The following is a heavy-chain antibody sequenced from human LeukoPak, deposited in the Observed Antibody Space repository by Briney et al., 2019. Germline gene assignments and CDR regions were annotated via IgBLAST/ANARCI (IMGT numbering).Heavy chain of an antibody. V-gene: IGHV3-30*03. CDR1: GFTFSSYG. CDR3: ASMGAYCGGDCYSVDY. Sequence: PGGSLRLSCAASGFTFSSYGMHWVRQAPGKGLEWVAVISYDGSNKYYADSVKGRFTISRDNSKNTLYLQMNGLRAEDTAVYYCASMGAYCGGDCYSVDYWGQGTLVTVSS. D-gene: IGHD2-21*01. CDR2: ISYDGSNK. J-gene: IGHJ4*02.